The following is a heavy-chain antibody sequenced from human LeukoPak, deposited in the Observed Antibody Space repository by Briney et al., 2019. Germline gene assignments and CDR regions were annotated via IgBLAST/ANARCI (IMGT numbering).Heavy chain of an antibody. CDR2: INWNGGST. J-gene: IGHJ4*02. Sequence: GGSLRLSCAASGFTFDDYGMSWVRQAPGKGLEWVSGINWNGGSTGYADSVKGRFTISRDNSKNTVHLQMNSLRADDTAVYYCAKKTSYCGGDCYPYYFDHWGQGTLVTVSS. CDR3: AKKTSYCGGDCYPYYFDH. CDR1: GFTFDDYG. D-gene: IGHD2-21*02. V-gene: IGHV3-20*04.